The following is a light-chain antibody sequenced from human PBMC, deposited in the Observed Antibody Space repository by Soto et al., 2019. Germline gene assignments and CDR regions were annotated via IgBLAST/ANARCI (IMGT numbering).Light chain of an antibody. J-gene: IGKJ1*01. CDR3: QQYGSSGT. CDR1: QSVSNNY. Sequence: EIVLTQSPGTLSLPPGERATLSCRAIQSVSNNYLAWYQQKPGQAPRLLIYGASNRATGIPDRFSGSGSGTDFTLTISRLEPEDFAVYYCQQYGSSGTFGQGTRWIS. CDR2: GAS. V-gene: IGKV3-20*01.